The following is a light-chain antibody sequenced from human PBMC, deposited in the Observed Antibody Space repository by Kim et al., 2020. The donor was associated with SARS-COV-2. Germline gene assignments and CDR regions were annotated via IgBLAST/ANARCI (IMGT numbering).Light chain of an antibody. CDR3: QTWGTGILV. Sequence: ASVKLTCTLSSGHSNYAIAWHQQQPEKGPRYLMKLNSNGSHTKGDGIPDRFSGSSSGAERYLTISSLQSEDEADYYCQTWGTGILVFGGGTQLTVL. CDR1: SGHSNYA. J-gene: IGLJ3*02. CDR2: LNSNGSH. V-gene: IGLV4-69*01.